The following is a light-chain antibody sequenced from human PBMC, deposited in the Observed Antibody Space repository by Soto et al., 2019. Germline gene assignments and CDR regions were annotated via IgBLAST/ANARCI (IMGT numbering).Light chain of an antibody. Sequence: IQMTQSPSSLSASVGDRVTITCRASQGIRNDLDWYQQKPGRAPKLLIYDASNLEAGVPSRFRGSGSGTDFTFTISRLQPEDIATYYCQQYENLPTFGQGTRLEIK. V-gene: IGKV1-33*01. CDR2: DAS. J-gene: IGKJ5*01. CDR1: QGIRND. CDR3: QQYENLPT.